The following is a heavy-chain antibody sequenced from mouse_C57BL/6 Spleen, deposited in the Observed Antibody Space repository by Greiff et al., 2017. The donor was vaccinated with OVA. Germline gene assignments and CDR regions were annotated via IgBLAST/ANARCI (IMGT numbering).Heavy chain of an antibody. V-gene: IGHV1-59*01. J-gene: IGHJ2*01. CDR2: IDPSDSYP. CDR3: ARLGTVVATDY. D-gene: IGHD1-1*01. Sequence: QVQLQQPGAELVRPGTSVKLSCKASGYTFTSYWMHWVKQRPGQGLEWIGVIDPSDSYPNYNQKFKGKATLTVDTSSSTAYMQLSSLTSEDSAVYYCARLGTVVATDYWGQGTTLTVSS. CDR1: GYTFTSYW.